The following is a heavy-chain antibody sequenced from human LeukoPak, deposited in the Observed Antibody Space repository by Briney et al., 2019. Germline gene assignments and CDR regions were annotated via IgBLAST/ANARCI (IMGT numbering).Heavy chain of an antibody. CDR1: GGSFSGYY. J-gene: IGHJ3*02. D-gene: IGHD6-13*01. V-gene: IGHV4-59*01. CDR2: IYYSGST. CDR3: ARVAAAAAAGAFDI. Sequence: SETLSLTCAVYGGSFSGYYWSWIRQPPGKGLEWIGYIYYSGSTNYNPSLKSRVTISVDTSKNQFSLKLSSVTAADTAVYYCARVAAAAAAGAFDIWGQGTMVTVSS.